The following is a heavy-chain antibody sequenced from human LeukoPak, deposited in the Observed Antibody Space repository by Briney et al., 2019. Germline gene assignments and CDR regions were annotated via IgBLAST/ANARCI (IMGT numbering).Heavy chain of an antibody. V-gene: IGHV3-7*03. J-gene: IGHJ4*02. D-gene: IGHD3-3*01. Sequence: GGSLRLSCVASGFTFSESWMTWVRQAPGKGLEWVASIKHDEREEYYADSVKGRFTISRDNTKNSLYLQMNSLRAEDTAVFYCARDQYDTWSRRGNFDSWGQGTLVIVSS. CDR2: IKHDEREE. CDR3: ARDQYDTWSRRGNFDS. CDR1: GFTFSESW.